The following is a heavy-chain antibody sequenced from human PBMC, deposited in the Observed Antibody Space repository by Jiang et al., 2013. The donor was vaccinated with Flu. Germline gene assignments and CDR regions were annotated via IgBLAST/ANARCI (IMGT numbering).Heavy chain of an antibody. Sequence: SCAASGFTFSSYAMHWVRQAPGKGLEWVAVISYDGNNKYYADSVKGRFTISRDNSKNSLYLQMNSLRAEDTAVYYCPREGVALDYWGQGTLVTVSS. CDR2: ISYDGNNK. CDR3: PREGVALDY. CDR1: GFTFSSYA. V-gene: IGHV3-30*04. D-gene: IGHD2-15*01. J-gene: IGHJ4*02.